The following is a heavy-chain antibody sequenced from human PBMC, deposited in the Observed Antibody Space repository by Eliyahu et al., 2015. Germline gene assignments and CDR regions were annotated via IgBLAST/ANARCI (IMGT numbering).Heavy chain of an antibody. CDR3: ARERSGYSYGYIDY. D-gene: IGHD5-18*01. CDR2: IYYSGST. J-gene: IGHJ4*02. V-gene: IGHV4-30-4*01. Sequence: QVQLQESGPGLVKPSQTLSLTCTXSGGSXSXGXYYWXWIRQPPGKGLEWIGYIYYSGSTYYNPSLKSRVTISVDTSKNQFSLKLSSVTAADTAVYYCARERSGYSYGYIDYWGQGTLVTVSS. CDR1: GGSXSXGXYY.